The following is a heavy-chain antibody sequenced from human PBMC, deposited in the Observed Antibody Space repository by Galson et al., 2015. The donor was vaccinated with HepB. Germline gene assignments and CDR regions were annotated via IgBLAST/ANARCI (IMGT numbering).Heavy chain of an antibody. CDR1: GLTVSSNY. V-gene: IGHV3-53*04. J-gene: IGHJ4*02. Sequence: SLRLSCAASGLTVSSNYMSWVRQAPGKGREWGSVIYSGGSTYYADTVKGRFTISRHNSKNTLYLQMNSLRAEDTAVYYCARSRSSWYWYFDYWGQGTLVTVSS. CDR2: IYSGGST. D-gene: IGHD6-13*01. CDR3: ARSRSSWYWYFDY.